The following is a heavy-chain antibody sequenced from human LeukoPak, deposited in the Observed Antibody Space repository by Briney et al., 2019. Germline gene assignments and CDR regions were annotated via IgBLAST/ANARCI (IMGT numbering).Heavy chain of an antibody. CDR2: ISGSGDST. D-gene: IGHD4-17*01. Sequence: PGGSLRLSCAASGFTFSSHAMTWVRQAPGKGLEWVSAISGSGDSTYYADSVKGRFTIPRDNSKNTLFLQMNSLRAEDTALYYCAKSLEYGARGGAFDIWGQGTMVTVSS. V-gene: IGHV3-23*01. CDR1: GFTFSSHA. J-gene: IGHJ3*02. CDR3: AKSLEYGARGGAFDI.